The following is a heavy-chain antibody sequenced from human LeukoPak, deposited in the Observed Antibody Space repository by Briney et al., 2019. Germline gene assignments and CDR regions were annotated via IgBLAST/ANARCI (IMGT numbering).Heavy chain of an antibody. D-gene: IGHD6-13*01. CDR2: MNPNSGNT. V-gene: IGHV1-8*01. J-gene: IGHJ4*02. CDR3: ARGRTEQQLVPDY. CDR1: GYTFTSYD. Sequence: ASVKLSCKASGYTFTSYDINWVRQATGQGLEWMGWMNPNSGNTGYEQKFQGRVTMTRNTSISTAYMELSILRSEDTAVYYCARGRTEQQLVPDYWGQGTLVTVSS.